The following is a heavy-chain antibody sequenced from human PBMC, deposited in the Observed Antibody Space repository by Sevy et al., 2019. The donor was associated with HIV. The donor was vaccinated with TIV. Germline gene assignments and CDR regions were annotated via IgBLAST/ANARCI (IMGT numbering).Heavy chain of an antibody. CDR3: ARVYFRYCSSTSCYEDYYYYGMDV. CDR1: GGTFSSYA. J-gene: IGHJ6*02. CDR2: IIPIFGTV. Sequence: ASVKVSCKASGGTFSSYAISWVRQAPGQGLEWMGGIIPIFGTVNYAQKFQGRVTITADEATSTVYMELSSLGSEDTAVYYCARVYFRYCSSTSCYEDYYYYGMDVWGQGTTVTVSS. D-gene: IGHD2-2*01. V-gene: IGHV1-69*13.